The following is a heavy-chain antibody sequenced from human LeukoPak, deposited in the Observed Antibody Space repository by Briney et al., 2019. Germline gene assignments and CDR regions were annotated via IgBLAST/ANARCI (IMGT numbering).Heavy chain of an antibody. Sequence: GASVKVSCKVSGYTPTELSMHWVRQAHGKGLEWMGGFDPEDGETIYAQKFQGRVTMTEDTSTDTAYMELSSLRSEDTAVYYCATWGIFGVVITTWGQGTLVTVSS. CDR2: FDPEDGET. D-gene: IGHD3-3*01. CDR3: ATWGIFGVVITT. J-gene: IGHJ5*02. CDR1: GYTPTELS. V-gene: IGHV1-24*01.